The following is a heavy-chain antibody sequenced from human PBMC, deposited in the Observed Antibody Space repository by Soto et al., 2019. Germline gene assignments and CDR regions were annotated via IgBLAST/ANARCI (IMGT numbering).Heavy chain of an antibody. CDR2: ISSSSSYT. CDR3: ARTPKPNIVVVPATDY. D-gene: IGHD2-2*01. V-gene: IGHV3-11*03. Sequence: PGGSLRLSCAASGFTFSDYYMSWIRQAPGKGLEWVSYISSSSSYTNYADSVKGRFTISRDNAKNSLYLQMNSLRAEDTAVYYCARTPKPNIVVVPATDYWGQGTLVTVSS. J-gene: IGHJ4*02. CDR1: GFTFSDYY.